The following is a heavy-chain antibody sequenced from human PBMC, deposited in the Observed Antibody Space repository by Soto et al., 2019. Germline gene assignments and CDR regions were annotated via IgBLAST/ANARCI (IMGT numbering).Heavy chain of an antibody. D-gene: IGHD6-19*01. Sequence: GGSLRLSCAASGFTFSSYWMSWVRQAPGKGLEWVANIKQDGSEKYYVDSVKGRFTISRDNAKNSLYLQMNSLRAEDTAVYYCARESSGWYRSYFDYWGQGTLVTVSS. V-gene: IGHV3-7*03. CDR1: GFTFSSYW. CDR2: IKQDGSEK. J-gene: IGHJ4*02. CDR3: ARESSGWYRSYFDY.